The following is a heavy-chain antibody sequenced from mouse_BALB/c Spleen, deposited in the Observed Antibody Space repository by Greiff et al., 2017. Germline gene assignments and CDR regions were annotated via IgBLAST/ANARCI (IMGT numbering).Heavy chain of an antibody. V-gene: IGHV1-87*01. D-gene: IGHD3-1*01. CDR3: ARRPSGYAMDY. J-gene: IGHJ4*01. Sequence: QGQLQQSGAELARPGASVKLSCKASGYTFTSYWMQWVKQRPGQGLEWIGAIYPGDGDTRYTQKFKGKATLTADKSSSTAYMQLSSLASEDSAVYYCARRPSGYAMDYWGQGTSVTVSS. CDR1: GYTFTSYW. CDR2: IYPGDGDT.